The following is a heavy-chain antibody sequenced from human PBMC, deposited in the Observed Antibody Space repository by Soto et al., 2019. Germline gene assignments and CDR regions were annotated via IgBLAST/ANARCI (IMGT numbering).Heavy chain of an antibody. J-gene: IGHJ5*02. CDR2: VTTKTDGETT. D-gene: IGHD3-10*01. CDR3: TSVGSS. V-gene: IGHV3-15*07. CDR1: SW. Sequence: SWPYRVRQAPGKGLEWVGHVTTKTDGETTEYAAFVKGRFSISRDDSTNTLFLQMTSLEPDDTAMYYGTSVGSSWGQGTPVTVSA.